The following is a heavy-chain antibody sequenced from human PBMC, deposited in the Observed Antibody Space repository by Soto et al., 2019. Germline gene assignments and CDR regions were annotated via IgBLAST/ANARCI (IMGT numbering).Heavy chain of an antibody. V-gene: IGHV1-69*13. D-gene: IGHD3-10*01. Sequence: SVKVSCKASGGTFSSYAISWVRQAPGQGLEWMGGVIPIFGTANYAQKFQGRVTITADESTSTAYMELSSLRSEDTAVYYCARGYWFGELLATATYFDYWGQGTLVTVSS. J-gene: IGHJ4*02. CDR1: GGTFSSYA. CDR3: ARGYWFGELLATATYFDY. CDR2: VIPIFGTA.